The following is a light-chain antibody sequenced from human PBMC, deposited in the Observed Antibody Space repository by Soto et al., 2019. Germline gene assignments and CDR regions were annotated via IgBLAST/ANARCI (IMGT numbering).Light chain of an antibody. CDR3: QQYGSSPGT. V-gene: IGKV3-20*01. CDR2: GAS. CDR1: QSVSSSY. Sequence: EIVLTQSPGTLSLSPWERATLSCRASQSVSSSYLAWYHQKPGQAPRLLIYGASSRATGIPDRFSGSGSGTDFTLTISRLEPEDFAVYYCQQYGSSPGTFGQGTKVDNK. J-gene: IGKJ1*01.